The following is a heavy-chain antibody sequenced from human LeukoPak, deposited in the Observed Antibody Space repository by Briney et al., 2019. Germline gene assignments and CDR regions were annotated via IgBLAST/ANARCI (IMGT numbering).Heavy chain of an antibody. V-gene: IGHV3-30*18. CDR3: AKDGAWAVARNFDY. CDR1: GFTFDGYG. CDR2: ISYDGSKR. Sequence: GGTLRLSCVASGFTFDGYGMHWVSQAPGKGLEWVADISYDGSKRRYLDSVKGRFTISRDDSKSTLYLQMNSLRPEDTAVYYCAKDGAWAVARNFDYWGQGTLVTVSS. D-gene: IGHD6-19*01. J-gene: IGHJ4*02.